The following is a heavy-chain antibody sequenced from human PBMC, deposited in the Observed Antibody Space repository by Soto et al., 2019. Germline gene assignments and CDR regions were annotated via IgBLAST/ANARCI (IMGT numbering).Heavy chain of an antibody. V-gene: IGHV3-23*01. CDR2: ISDSRGGGRT. Sequence: GGSLRLSCAASGFTFANYAMTRVRQAPGKGLEGVSVISDSRGGGRTYYADSVTGRFTIARDNSKNTLYLQLSSLRAEDTALFCCASRGRYSGLDDWGQGTTVTVSS. CDR1: GFTFANYA. J-gene: IGHJ6*02. CDR3: ASRGRYSGLDD. D-gene: IGHD3-10*01.